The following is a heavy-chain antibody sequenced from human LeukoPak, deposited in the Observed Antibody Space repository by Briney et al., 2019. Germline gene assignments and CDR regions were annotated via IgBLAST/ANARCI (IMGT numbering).Heavy chain of an antibody. CDR1: GGSFSGYY. Sequence: SDTLSLTCAVYGGSFSGYYWSWIRQPPGKGLEWIGEINQGGSTNYNPSLKSRVTISVDTSKNQFSLKLSSVTAADTAVYYCARGLSSGYYYYYWGQGTLVTVSS. CDR3: ARGLSSGYYYYY. CDR2: INQGGST. V-gene: IGHV4-34*01. D-gene: IGHD3-22*01. J-gene: IGHJ4*02.